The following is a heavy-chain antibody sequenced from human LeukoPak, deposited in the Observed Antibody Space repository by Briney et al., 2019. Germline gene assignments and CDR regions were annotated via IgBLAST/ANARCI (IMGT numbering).Heavy chain of an antibody. D-gene: IGHD2/OR15-2a*01. V-gene: IGHV3-7*01. CDR3: ARDGGHSTDFDY. CDR1: GFIFSRHW. Sequence: PGGSLRLSCGASGFIFSRHWMSWVRQAPGKGPDWVANIKQDGSERYYVGSVKGRFTISRDNAKNLLYLQMNSLGAEHTALYYCARDGGHSTDFDYWGQGTLVTVSS. CDR2: IKQDGSER. J-gene: IGHJ4*02.